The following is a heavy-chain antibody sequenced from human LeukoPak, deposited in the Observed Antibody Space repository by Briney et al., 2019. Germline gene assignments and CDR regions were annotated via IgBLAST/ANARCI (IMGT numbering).Heavy chain of an antibody. Sequence: GGSLGLSCVASGFSFSTYGMHWVRQAPGKGLEWVAFIRHDGSSKYYADSLKGRFTISRDSSKDTLYLKMNRLRTEDTAVYYCAKDRLESYGSARYYFDSWGQGSLVTVSS. V-gene: IGHV3-30*02. CDR1: GFSFSTYG. CDR3: AKDRLESYGSARYYFDS. J-gene: IGHJ4*02. CDR2: IRHDGSSK. D-gene: IGHD5-18*01.